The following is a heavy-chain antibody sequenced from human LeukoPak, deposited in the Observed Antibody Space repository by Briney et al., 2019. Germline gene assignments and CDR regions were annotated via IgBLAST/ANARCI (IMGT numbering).Heavy chain of an antibody. CDR1: GYTFTGYY. V-gene: IGHV1-2*02. J-gene: IGHJ4*02. Sequence: ASVKVSCKASGYTFTGYYMHWVRQAPGQGPEWMGWIYPNSGATKYAQKFQGRVTMTRDTSISTAYMELSGLRSDDTAVYYCGTLLSNGPFDYWGQGSLVTVSS. CDR3: GTLLSNGPFDY. CDR2: IYPNSGAT.